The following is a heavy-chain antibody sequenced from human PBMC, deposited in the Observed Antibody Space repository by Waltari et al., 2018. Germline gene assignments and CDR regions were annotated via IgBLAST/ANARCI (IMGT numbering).Heavy chain of an antibody. CDR1: GYSFTSYW. D-gene: IGHD3-10*01. Sequence: EVQLVQSGAEVKKPGESLKISCKGSGYSFTSYWIGWVRQMPGKGLEWMGFSYPGDSDTRYSPSFQGQVTISADKSISTAYLQWSSLKASDTAMYYCARQRGSGGIADAFDIWGQGTMVTVSS. CDR3: ARQRGSGGIADAFDI. V-gene: IGHV5-51*01. CDR2: SYPGDSDT. J-gene: IGHJ3*02.